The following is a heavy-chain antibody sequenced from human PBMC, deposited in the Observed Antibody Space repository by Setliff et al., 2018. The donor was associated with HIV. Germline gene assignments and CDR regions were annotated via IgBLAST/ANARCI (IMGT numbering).Heavy chain of an antibody. D-gene: IGHD1-26*01. V-gene: IGHV1-69*10. Sequence: GASVKVSCKASGGIFSTYSISWVRQAPGQGLEWMGGIITVLGISNYAQRFQGRVTITADESTSTVYMELSSLRSEDTAIYYCAKDTVSGSYYRRAFDIWGQGTRVT. J-gene: IGHJ3*02. CDR3: AKDTVSGSYYRRAFDI. CDR1: GGIFSTYS. CDR2: IITVLGIS.